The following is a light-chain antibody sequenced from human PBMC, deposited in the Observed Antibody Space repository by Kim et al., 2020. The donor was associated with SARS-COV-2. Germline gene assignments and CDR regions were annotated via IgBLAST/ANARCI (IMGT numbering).Light chain of an antibody. CDR1: QLGDKY. CDR3: QAWDSSTAV. V-gene: IGLV3-1*01. J-gene: IGLJ3*02. CDR2: QDT. Sequence: SVSPGQTASITCSGDQLGDKYACWYQQKPGQSPVLVTYQDTKRPSGIPERFSGSNSGNTATLTISGTQAMDEADYYCQAWDSSTAVFGGGTQLTVL.